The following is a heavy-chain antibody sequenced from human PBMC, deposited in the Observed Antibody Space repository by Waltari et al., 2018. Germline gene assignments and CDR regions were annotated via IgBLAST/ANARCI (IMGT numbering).Heavy chain of an antibody. CDR2: IYYSGST. V-gene: IGHV4-59*01. CDR1: VCSISRYY. J-gene: IGHJ3*02. CDR3: ARDTGGSGSYDDAFDI. D-gene: IGHD3-10*01. Sequence: QVQLQESGPGLVKPSEPLSLTCTVSVCSISRYYWRWLRQPPGKGLEWIGYIYYSGSTNYNPSLKSRVTISVDTSKNQFSLKLSSVTAVDTAVYYCARDTGGSGSYDDAFDIWGQGTMVTVSS.